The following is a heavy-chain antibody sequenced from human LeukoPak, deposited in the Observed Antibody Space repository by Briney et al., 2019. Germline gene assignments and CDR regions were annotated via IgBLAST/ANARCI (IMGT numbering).Heavy chain of an antibody. CDR3: ARGWTYLMGPAY. CDR2: ISNDGSNK. Sequence: PGGSLRLSCAASGFTFSDYAIHWVRQSPVRGLEWVAVISNDGSNKYYADSVKGRFTISRDNSKNTVFLQMNSLRAEDTAVYYCARGWTYLMGPAYWGQGTLVTVSS. V-gene: IGHV3-30-3*01. CDR1: GFTFSDYA. D-gene: IGHD1-7*01. J-gene: IGHJ4*02.